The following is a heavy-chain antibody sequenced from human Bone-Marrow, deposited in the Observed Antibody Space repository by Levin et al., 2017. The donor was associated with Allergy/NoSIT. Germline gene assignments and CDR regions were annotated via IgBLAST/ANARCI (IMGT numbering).Heavy chain of an antibody. CDR3: ARSPYIIEQFDF. J-gene: IGHJ4*02. Sequence: SGGSLRLSCAASGFIFSSYWMHWVRQAPGKGLVWLSRINSDGSTTSYVDSVQGRFTISRDNAKNTLNLQMNTLRADDTAVYFCARSPYIIEQFDFWGLGTLVTVSS. D-gene: IGHD1/OR15-1a*01. CDR1: GFIFSSYW. V-gene: IGHV3-74*01. CDR2: INSDGSTT.